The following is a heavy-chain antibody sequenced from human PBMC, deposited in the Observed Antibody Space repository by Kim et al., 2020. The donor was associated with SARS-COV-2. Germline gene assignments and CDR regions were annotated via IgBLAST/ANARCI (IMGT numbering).Heavy chain of an antibody. CDR2: ISGSGSRT. Sequence: GGSLRLSCAASGFTFSSYAMSWVRQAPGKGLEWVSAISGSGSRTYYADSVKGRFTISRDNSKNTLYMQMNSLRADDTAVYYCAKAESFDYWGQGTLVTVSS. CDR1: GFTFSSYA. CDR3: AKAESFDY. V-gene: IGHV3-23*01. J-gene: IGHJ4*02.